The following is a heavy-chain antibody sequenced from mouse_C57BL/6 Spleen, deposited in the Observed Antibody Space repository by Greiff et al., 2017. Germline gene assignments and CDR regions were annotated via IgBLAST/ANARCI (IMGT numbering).Heavy chain of an antibody. V-gene: IGHV2-9*01. CDR3: AKHDPDDYGSSSYAMDY. D-gene: IGHD1-1*01. CDR1: GFSLTSYG. CDR2: IWGGGST. J-gene: IGHJ4*01. Sequence: VMLVESGPGLVAPSQSLSITCTVSGFSLTSYGVDWVRQPPGKGLEWLGVIWGGGSTNYNSALMSRLSISKDNSKSQVFLKMNSLQTDDTAMYYCAKHDPDDYGSSSYAMDYWGQGTSVTVSS.